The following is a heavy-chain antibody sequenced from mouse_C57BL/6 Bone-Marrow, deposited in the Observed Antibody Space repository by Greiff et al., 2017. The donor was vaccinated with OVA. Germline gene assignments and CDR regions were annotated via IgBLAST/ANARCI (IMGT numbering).Heavy chain of an antibody. J-gene: IGHJ3*01. D-gene: IGHD2-1*01. CDR2: IDPENGDT. V-gene: IGHV14-4*01. Sequence: EVQLVESGAELVRPGASVKLSCTASGFNIKDDYMHWVKQRPEQGLEWIGWIDPENGDTEYASKFQGKATITADTSSNTAYLQLSSLTSEDTAVYYCTTIYYGNYAWFAYWGQGTLVTVSA. CDR3: TTIYYGNYAWFAY. CDR1: GFNIKDDY.